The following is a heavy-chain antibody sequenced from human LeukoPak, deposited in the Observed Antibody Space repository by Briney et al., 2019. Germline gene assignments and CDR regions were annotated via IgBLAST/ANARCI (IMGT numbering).Heavy chain of an antibody. CDR3: AAGKPKYYYYGMDV. CDR1: GFTFTSSA. CDR2: IVVGSGNT. Sequence: ASVKVSCKASGFTFTSSAVQWVRQARAQRLEWIGWIVVGSGNTNYAQKFQERVTITRDMSTSTAYIELSSRRSEDTAVYYCAAGKPKYYYYGMDVWGQGTTVTVSS. V-gene: IGHV1-58*01. J-gene: IGHJ6*02.